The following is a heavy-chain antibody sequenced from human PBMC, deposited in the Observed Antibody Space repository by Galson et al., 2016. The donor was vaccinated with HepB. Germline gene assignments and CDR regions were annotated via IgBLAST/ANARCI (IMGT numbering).Heavy chain of an antibody. Sequence: SLRLSCAASGFTFSSYSMNWVRQAPGRGLEWVANIKQDGSEKYYVDSVKSRFTISRDNAKNSLYLQMNSLRAEDTAVYYCARDGPYSSSVYNWFDPWGQGTLVTVSS. V-gene: IGHV3-7*01. D-gene: IGHD6-13*01. CDR2: IKQDGSEK. CDR1: GFTFSSYS. J-gene: IGHJ5*02. CDR3: ARDGPYSSSVYNWFDP.